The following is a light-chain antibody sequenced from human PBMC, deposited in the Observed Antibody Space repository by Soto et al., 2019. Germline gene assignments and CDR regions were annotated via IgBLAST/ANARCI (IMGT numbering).Light chain of an antibody. Sequence: QSVLAQPASVSGSPGQSITISCTGTISDIVTYDYVSWYQQHPGKAPKLMIYEVSHRPPGVSSRFSGSKSANTASLTISGLQAEDEADYYCYSKTATSKFFGTGTKVTVL. V-gene: IGLV2-14*01. CDR3: YSKTATSKF. CDR1: ISDIVTYDY. CDR2: EVS. J-gene: IGLJ1*01.